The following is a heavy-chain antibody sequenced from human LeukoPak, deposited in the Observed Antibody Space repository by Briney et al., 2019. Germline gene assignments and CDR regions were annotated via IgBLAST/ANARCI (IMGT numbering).Heavy chain of an antibody. CDR1: GFVFGDYD. Sequence: GGFLRLSCATSGFVFGDYDMTWVRQAPCKGLEWVAVISYDGSNKYYADSVKGRFTISRDNSKNTLYLQMNSLRAEDTAVYYCAKAGIAAAVYYFDYWGQGTLVTVSS. J-gene: IGHJ4*02. D-gene: IGHD6-13*01. CDR3: AKAGIAAAVYYFDY. V-gene: IGHV3-30*18. CDR2: ISYDGSNK.